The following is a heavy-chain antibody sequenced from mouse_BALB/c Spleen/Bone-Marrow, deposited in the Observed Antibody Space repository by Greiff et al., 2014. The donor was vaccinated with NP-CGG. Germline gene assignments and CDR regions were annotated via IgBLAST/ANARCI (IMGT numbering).Heavy chain of an antibody. CDR2: INPSTGYT. J-gene: IGHJ3*01. D-gene: IGHD4-1*01. CDR3: ARQLNWDWFAY. Sequence: QVQLQQPGAELAKPGASVKMSCKASGYTFTSYWMHWVKQRPGQGLEWIGYINPSTGYTDYNQKFKDKATLTADKSSSTAYMQLSSLTSEDSAVYYCARQLNWDWFAYWGQGTLVTVSA. V-gene: IGHV1-7*01. CDR1: GYTFTSYW.